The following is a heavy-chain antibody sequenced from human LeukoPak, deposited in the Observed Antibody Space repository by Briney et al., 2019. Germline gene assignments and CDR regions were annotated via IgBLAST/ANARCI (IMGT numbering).Heavy chain of an antibody. CDR2: INPNSGGT. J-gene: IGHJ5*02. Sequence: ASVKVSCKASGYTFTGYYMHWVRQAPGQGLEWMGWINPNSGGTNYAQKFQGRVAMTRDTSIGTAYMELSRLRSDDTAVYYCARSPGYGGYVNWFDPWGQGTLVTVSS. CDR3: ARSPGYGGYVNWFDP. CDR1: GYTFTGYY. V-gene: IGHV1-2*02. D-gene: IGHD5-12*01.